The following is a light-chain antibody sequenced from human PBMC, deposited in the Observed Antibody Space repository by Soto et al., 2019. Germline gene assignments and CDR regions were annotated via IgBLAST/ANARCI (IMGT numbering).Light chain of an antibody. J-gene: IGLJ1*01. CDR2: EVS. CDR3: DSYTSSRAYV. CDR1: SSDVGSYNY. Sequence: QSVLTQPASVSGSPGQSITISCTGTSSDVGSYNYVSWYQQHPGKAPKLMIYEVSDRPSGISSRFSGSKSGNTASLTISGLQAEEEADYYCDSYTSSRAYVFGIGTKVTVL. V-gene: IGLV2-14*01.